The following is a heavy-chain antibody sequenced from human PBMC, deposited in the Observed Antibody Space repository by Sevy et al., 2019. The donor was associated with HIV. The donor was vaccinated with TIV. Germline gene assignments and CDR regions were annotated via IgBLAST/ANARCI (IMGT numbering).Heavy chain of an antibody. CDR2: INHSGGT. Sequence: SETLSLTCAVYGGSFSGYYWSWIRQPPGKGLEWIGEINHSGGTNYNPSLKSRVTISVVTSKNQFSLKLSSVTAADTAVYYCARAVGFGELLSPVYYFDYWGQGTLVTVSS. CDR1: GGSFSGYY. V-gene: IGHV4-34*01. D-gene: IGHD3-10*01. J-gene: IGHJ4*02. CDR3: ARAVGFGELLSPVYYFDY.